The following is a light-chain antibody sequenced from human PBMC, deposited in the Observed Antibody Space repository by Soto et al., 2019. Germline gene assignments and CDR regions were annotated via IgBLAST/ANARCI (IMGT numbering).Light chain of an antibody. CDR2: EVT. V-gene: IGLV2-14*01. Sequence: QSALTQPASVSGSPGQSITISCTGTSSDVGGYNDVSWYQQHPGKAPKLMICEVTNRTSGVSNRFSGSKSGNTASLTISGLQAEAEDDYYCSSYTSSYTWVFGGGTKLTVL. J-gene: IGLJ3*02. CDR3: SSYTSSYTWV. CDR1: SSDVGGYND.